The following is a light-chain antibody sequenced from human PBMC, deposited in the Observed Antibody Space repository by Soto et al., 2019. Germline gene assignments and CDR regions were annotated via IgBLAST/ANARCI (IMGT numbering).Light chain of an antibody. V-gene: IGLV2-23*03. CDR1: SSDVGSYNL. J-gene: IGLJ1*01. CDR2: EGS. Sequence: QSVLTQPASVSGSPGQSITIYCTGTSSDVGSYNLVSWYQQHPGKAPKLMIYEGSKRPSGVSNRFSGSKSGNTASLTISGLQAEDEADYYCCSYAGSNTFVFGTGTKVTVL. CDR3: CSYAGSNTFV.